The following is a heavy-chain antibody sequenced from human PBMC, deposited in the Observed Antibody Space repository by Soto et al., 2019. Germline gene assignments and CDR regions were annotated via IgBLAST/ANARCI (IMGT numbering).Heavy chain of an antibody. D-gene: IGHD6-6*01. Sequence: ASETLSLTCTVSGGSISSSSYYWGWIRQPPGKGLEWIGSIYYSGSTYYNPSLKSRVTISVDTSKNQFSLKLSSVTAADTAVYYCARDRPGPQHYFDYWGLGNMVTVSS. J-gene: IGHJ4*02. CDR1: GGSISSSSYY. CDR2: IYYSGST. V-gene: IGHV4-39*02. CDR3: ARDRPGPQHYFDY.